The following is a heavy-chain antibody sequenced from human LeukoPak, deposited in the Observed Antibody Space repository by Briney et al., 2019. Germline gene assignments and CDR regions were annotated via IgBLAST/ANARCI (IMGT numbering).Heavy chain of an antibody. V-gene: IGHV1-8*02. Sequence: ASVKVSCKASGYTFTDCHVHWVRQATGQGLEWMGWMSTSSGNTGYAQKFQGRLTMTRDTSITTVYMELSSLRSDDTAVYYCARVAGSIDYWGQGTLVTVSS. CDR2: MSTSSGNT. D-gene: IGHD1-26*01. J-gene: IGHJ4*02. CDR1: GYTFTDCH. CDR3: ARVAGSIDY.